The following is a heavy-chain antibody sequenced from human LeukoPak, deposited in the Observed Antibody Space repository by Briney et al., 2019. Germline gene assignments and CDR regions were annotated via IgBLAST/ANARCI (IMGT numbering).Heavy chain of an antibody. Sequence: PGGSLRLSCAASGFTFSSYEMNWVRQAPGKGLEWVSSISSSSSYIYYADSVKGRFTISRDNAKNSLYLQMNSLRAEDTAVYYCARGTGYRNYYMDVWGKGTTVTVSS. CDR3: ARGTGYRNYYMDV. V-gene: IGHV3-21*01. J-gene: IGHJ6*03. CDR1: GFTFSSYE. CDR2: ISSSSSYI. D-gene: IGHD6-13*01.